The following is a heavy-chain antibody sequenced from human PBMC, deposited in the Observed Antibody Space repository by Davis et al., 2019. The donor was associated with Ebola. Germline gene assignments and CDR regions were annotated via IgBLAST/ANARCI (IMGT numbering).Heavy chain of an antibody. V-gene: IGHV4-31*03. J-gene: IGHJ5*02. D-gene: IGHD3-3*01. CDR2: IYYSGST. CDR1: GGSISSGGYY. CDR3: ARGRDFGVVSA. Sequence: PSETLSLTCTVSGGSISSGGYYWSWIRQHPGKGLEWIGYIYYSGSTYYNPSLKSRVTISVDTSKNQFSLKLSSVTAADTAVYYCARGRDFGVVSAWGQGTLVTVSS.